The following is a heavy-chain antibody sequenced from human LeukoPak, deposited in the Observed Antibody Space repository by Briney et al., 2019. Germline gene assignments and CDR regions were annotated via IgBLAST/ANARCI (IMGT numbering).Heavy chain of an antibody. CDR2: ISSSSRTI. J-gene: IGHJ4*02. Sequence: GGSLRLSCAASGFTFSSYSMNWVRQAPGKGLEWVSYISSSSRTIYYADSVKGRFTISRDNAKNSLYLQMNSLRAEDTAVYYCGRIPRELDYWGQGTLVTVSS. CDR3: GRIPRELDY. V-gene: IGHV3-48*04. D-gene: IGHD1-1*01. CDR1: GFTFSSYS.